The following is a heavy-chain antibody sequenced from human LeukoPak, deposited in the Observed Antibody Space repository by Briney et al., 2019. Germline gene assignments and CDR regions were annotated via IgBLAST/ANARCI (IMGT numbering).Heavy chain of an antibody. CDR1: GYSFTTYW. D-gene: IGHD2-15*01. CDR2: IYPGDSDT. J-gene: IGHJ4*02. V-gene: IGHV5-51*01. CDR3: ARVRHCSGGSCPIGVDY. Sequence: GDPLQISSKGSGYSFTTYWIAWVRQIPGKGLEWMGIIYPGDSDTRYSPSFRGQVSISADKSLSTAYLRCSSLKASDTAMYYCARVRHCSGGSCPIGVDYWGQGTLVTVSS.